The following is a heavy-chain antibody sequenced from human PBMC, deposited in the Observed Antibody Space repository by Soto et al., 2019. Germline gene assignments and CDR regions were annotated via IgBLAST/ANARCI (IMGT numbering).Heavy chain of an antibody. V-gene: IGHV3-21*01. J-gene: IGHJ4*02. D-gene: IGHD3-10*01. CDR2: ISSSSSYK. CDR1: GFTFSSYS. CDR3: ARDERLNYYGSGSYYDY. Sequence: PGGSLRLSCAASGFTFSSYSMNWVRQAPGKGLEWVSSISSSSSYKYYADSEKGRFTISRDNAKNSLYLQMNSLRAEDTAVYYCARDERLNYYGSGSYYDYWGQGTLVTVSS.